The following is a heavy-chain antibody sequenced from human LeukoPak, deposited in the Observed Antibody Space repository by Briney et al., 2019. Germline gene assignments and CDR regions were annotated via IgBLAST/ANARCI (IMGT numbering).Heavy chain of an antibody. Sequence: SETLSLTCAVSGGSISSFYWSWIRQPPGKGLEWIGEINHSGSTNYNPSLKSRVTISVDTSTNQFSLKLSSVTAADTAVYYCARAWSIAARRFDYWGQGTLVTVSS. D-gene: IGHD6-6*01. V-gene: IGHV4-34*01. CDR1: GGSISSFY. CDR3: ARAWSIAARRFDY. CDR2: INHSGST. J-gene: IGHJ4*02.